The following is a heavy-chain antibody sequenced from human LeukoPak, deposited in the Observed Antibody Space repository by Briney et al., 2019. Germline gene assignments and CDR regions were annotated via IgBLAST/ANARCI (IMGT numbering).Heavy chain of an antibody. D-gene: IGHD3-10*01. Sequence: SETLSLTCTVSGYSISNNFYWAWIRQSPGKGLEWIVSINHSWSTYYNPSLKSRVTISVDTSKNQFSLKLTSVTAADTAVYYCVRGSITVVRGVIPTYNYHFMDVWGKGITVTISS. V-gene: IGHV4-38-2*02. J-gene: IGHJ6*04. CDR1: GYSISNNFY. CDR3: VRGSITVVRGVIPTYNYHFMDV. CDR2: INHSWST.